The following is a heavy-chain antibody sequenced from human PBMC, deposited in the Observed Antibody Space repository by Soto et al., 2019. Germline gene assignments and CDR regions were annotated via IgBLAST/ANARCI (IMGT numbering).Heavy chain of an antibody. CDR3: ARAMRWEPPRKFFDY. J-gene: IGHJ4*02. D-gene: IGHD1-26*01. V-gene: IGHV3-48*02. Sequence: EVQLVESGGGLVQPGGSLRLSCAASGFTFSSYSMNWVRQAPGKGLEWVSYISSSSSTIYYADSVKGRFTTSRDNAKNSLYLQMNSLRDEDTAVYYCARAMRWEPPRKFFDYWGQGTLVTVSS. CDR2: ISSSSSTI. CDR1: GFTFSSYS.